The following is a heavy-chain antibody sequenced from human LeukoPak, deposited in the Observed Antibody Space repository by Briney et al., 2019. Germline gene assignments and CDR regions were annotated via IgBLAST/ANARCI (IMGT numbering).Heavy chain of an antibody. CDR3: ARDGKAATDAFDI. V-gene: IGHV1-69*13. Sequence: SMKVSCKASGGTFSSYAISWVRQAPGQGLEWMGGIIPIFGTANYAQKFQGRGTITADESTSTAYMELSSLRSEDTAVYYCARDGKAATDAFDIWGQGTMVTVSS. CDR1: GGTFSSYA. D-gene: IGHD2-15*01. CDR2: IIPIFGTA. J-gene: IGHJ3*02.